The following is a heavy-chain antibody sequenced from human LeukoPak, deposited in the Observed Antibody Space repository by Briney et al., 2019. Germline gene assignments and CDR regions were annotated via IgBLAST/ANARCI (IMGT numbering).Heavy chain of an antibody. CDR3: ARSPTRIWFGDYYYYYYMDV. J-gene: IGHJ6*03. CDR2: MNPNSGNT. V-gene: IGHV1-8*01. D-gene: IGHD3-10*01. Sequence: ASVKVSCKASGYTFTSYDINWVRQATGQGLEWMGWMNPNSGNTGYAQKFQGRVTMTRNTSISTAYMELSSLRSEDTAVYYCARSPTRIWFGDYYYYYYMDVWGKGTTVTISS. CDR1: GYTFTSYD.